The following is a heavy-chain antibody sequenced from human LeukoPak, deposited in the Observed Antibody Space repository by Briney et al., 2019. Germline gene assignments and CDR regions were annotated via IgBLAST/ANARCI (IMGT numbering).Heavy chain of an antibody. CDR1: GYTFTSYY. Sequence: ASVKVSCKASGYTFTSYYMHWVQQAPGQGLEWMGIINPSGGSTSYAQKFQGRVTMTRDMSTSTVYMELSSLRSEDTAVYYCARDHSQVGAPAYGFDYWAREPWSPSPQ. CDR2: INPSGGST. CDR3: ARDHSQVGAPAYGFDY. D-gene: IGHD1-26*01. J-gene: IGHJ4*02. V-gene: IGHV1-46*01.